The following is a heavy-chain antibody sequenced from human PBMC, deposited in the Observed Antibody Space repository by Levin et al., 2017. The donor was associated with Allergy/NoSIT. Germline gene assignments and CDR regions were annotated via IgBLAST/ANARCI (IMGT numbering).Heavy chain of an antibody. CDR2: ISAYNGNT. CDR3: ARPFSQPYYYGMDV. V-gene: IGHV1-18*01. Sequence: ASVKVSCKASGYTFTSYGISWVRQAPGQGLEWMGWISAYNGNTNYAQKLQGRVTMTTDTSTSTAYMELRSLRSDDTAVYYCARPFSQPYYYGMDVWGQGTTVTVSS. CDR1: GYTFTSYG. J-gene: IGHJ6*02.